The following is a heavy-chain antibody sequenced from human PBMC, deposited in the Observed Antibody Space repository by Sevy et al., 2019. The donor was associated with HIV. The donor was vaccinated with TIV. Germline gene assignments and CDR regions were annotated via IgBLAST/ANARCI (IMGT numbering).Heavy chain of an antibody. CDR2: IKSKTDGGTT. D-gene: IGHD1-26*01. CDR1: GFTFSNAW. CDR3: TTRLSGSYGVWYIDY. Sequence: GGSLRLSCAASGFTFSNAWMSWVRQAPGKGLEWVGRIKSKTDGGTTDYAAPVKGRVTISRDDSKNTLYLQMNSLKTEDTAVYYCTTRLSGSYGVWYIDYWGQGTLVTVSS. V-gene: IGHV3-15*01. J-gene: IGHJ4*02.